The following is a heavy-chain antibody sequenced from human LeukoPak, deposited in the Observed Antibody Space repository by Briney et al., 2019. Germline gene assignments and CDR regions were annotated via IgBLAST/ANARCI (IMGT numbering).Heavy chain of an antibody. D-gene: IGHD1-26*01. V-gene: IGHV4-39*01. CDR3: ASLRERSYYARGFDY. CDR1: GGSISSSSYY. J-gene: IGHJ4*02. CDR2: IYYSGST. Sequence: PSETLSLTCTVPGGSISSSSYYWGWIRQTPGKGLEWIGSIYYSGSTFYSPSLKSRVTISVDTSKNQFPLKLSSVTAADTAVYYCASLRERSYYARGFDYWGQGTLVTVSS.